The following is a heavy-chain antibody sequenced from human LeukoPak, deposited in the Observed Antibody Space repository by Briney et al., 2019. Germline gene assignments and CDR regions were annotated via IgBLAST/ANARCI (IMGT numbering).Heavy chain of an antibody. Sequence: GGSLRLSCAASGFTFRSHWMHWVRQAPGKGLVWVSRINEDGSTTNYADSVKGRSTIFRDNAKNTLYLQMNSLRAEDTAVYYCVRDLGGRSGHWGQGTLVTVSS. CDR2: INEDGSTT. CDR3: VRDLGGRSGH. D-gene: IGHD1-26*01. J-gene: IGHJ4*02. V-gene: IGHV3-74*01. CDR1: GFTFRSHW.